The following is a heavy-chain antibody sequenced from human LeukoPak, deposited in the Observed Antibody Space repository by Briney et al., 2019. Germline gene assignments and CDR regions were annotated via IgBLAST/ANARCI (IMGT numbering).Heavy chain of an antibody. J-gene: IGHJ3*01. CDR3: ARHFSSGWPLEALDV. Sequence: GASVKVSCKASGFTFTTYAFSWVRQAPGQGLEWMGWISAHNGNTNYARKLQGRVTMTTDTSTNTAYMELRSLRFDDTAVYYCARHFSSGWPLEALDVWGQGTLVTVSS. CDR2: ISAHNGNT. V-gene: IGHV1-18*01. CDR1: GFTFTTYA. D-gene: IGHD6-19*01.